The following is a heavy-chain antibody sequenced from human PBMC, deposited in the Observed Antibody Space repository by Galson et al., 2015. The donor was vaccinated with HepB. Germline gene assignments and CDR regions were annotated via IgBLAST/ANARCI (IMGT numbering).Heavy chain of an antibody. CDR1: GYTFTSYG. J-gene: IGHJ6*03. D-gene: IGHD3-10*01. V-gene: IGHV1-18*01. Sequence: SVKVSCKASGYTFTSYGISWVRQAPGQGLEWMGWISAYNGNTNYAQKLQGRVTMTTDTSTSTAYMELRSLRSDDTAVYYCARVKSRVPIYYYYMDVWGKGTTVTVSS. CDR2: ISAYNGNT. CDR3: ARVKSRVPIYYYYMDV.